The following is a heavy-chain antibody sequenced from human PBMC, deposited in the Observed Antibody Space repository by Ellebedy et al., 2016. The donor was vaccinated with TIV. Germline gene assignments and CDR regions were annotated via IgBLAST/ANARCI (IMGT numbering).Heavy chain of an antibody. D-gene: IGHD1-26*01. J-gene: IGHJ4*02. CDR3: ARNPSGSHYG. CDR1: GFTVSNNY. Sequence: PGGSLRLSCAASGFTVSNNYMIWVRQAPGKGLEWVSLIYSGGSTYYADSVKGRFTISRDNSKNTPYLQMNSLSAEDTAVYYCARNPSGSHYGWGRGTLVTVSS. CDR2: IYSGGST. V-gene: IGHV3-53*01.